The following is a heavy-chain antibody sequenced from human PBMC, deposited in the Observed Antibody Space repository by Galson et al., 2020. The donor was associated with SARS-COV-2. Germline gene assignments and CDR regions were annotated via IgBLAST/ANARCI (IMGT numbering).Heavy chain of an antibody. CDR3: ANDRGYSGTVFDY. J-gene: IGHJ4*02. Sequence: GGSLRLSCAASGFTFDDYAMHWVRQGPGKGLEWVSGISWNSGSIGYADSVKGRFTISRDNAKNSLYLQMSSLRAEDTALYYCANDRGYSGTVFDYWGQGTLVTVSS. D-gene: IGHD1-26*01. CDR1: GFTFDDYA. CDR2: ISWNSGSI. V-gene: IGHV3-9*01.